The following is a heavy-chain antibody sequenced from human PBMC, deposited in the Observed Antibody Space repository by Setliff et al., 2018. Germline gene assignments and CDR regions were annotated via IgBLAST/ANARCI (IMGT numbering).Heavy chain of an antibody. Sequence: GASVKVSCKASGYTFTSYGISWVRQAPGQGLEWMGWISAYNGNTNYAQKLQGRVTMTTDTSTSTAYMELRSLTSDDTAVYYCARASMIVVVTSIDYWGQGTLVTVSS. CDR3: ARASMIVVVTSIDY. CDR2: ISAYNGNT. D-gene: IGHD3-22*01. CDR1: GYTFTSYG. J-gene: IGHJ4*02. V-gene: IGHV1-18*01.